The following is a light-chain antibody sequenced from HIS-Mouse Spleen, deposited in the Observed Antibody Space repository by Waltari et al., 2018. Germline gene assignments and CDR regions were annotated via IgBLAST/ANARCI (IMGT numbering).Light chain of an antibody. CDR2: KDS. V-gene: IGLV3-16*01. CDR3: LSADSSGTWV. Sequence: SYELTQPPSVSVSLGQMARITCSGEALPKTYAYWYQQKPGQFPVLVIYKDSERPSGIPERFSGSSSGTIVTLTISGVQAEDEADYYCLSADSSGTWVFGGGTKLTVL. CDR1: ALPKTY. J-gene: IGLJ3*02.